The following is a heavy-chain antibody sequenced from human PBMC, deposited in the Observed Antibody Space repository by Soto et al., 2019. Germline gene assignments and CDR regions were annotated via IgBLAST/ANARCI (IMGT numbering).Heavy chain of an antibody. Sequence: ASVKVSCKASGYTFTSYGISWVRLAPGQGLEWMGWISTYSGNTDYAQKFQGRITMTTDTSTDTVYMELRSLRSDDTAVYFCARNLFGVIIMGDYWGQGTLVTVSS. D-gene: IGHD3-3*01. CDR2: ISTYSGNT. CDR1: GYTFTSYG. J-gene: IGHJ4*02. V-gene: IGHV1-18*04. CDR3: ARNLFGVIIMGDY.